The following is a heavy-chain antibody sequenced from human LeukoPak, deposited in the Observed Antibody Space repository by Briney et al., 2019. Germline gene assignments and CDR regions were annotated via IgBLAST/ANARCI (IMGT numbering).Heavy chain of an antibody. Sequence: GASVKVSCKASGYSFTSYFMHWVRQAPGQGLEWMGIINPSDGTPRFTQKFQERVTMTRDTSTSTGYMELINLRSDDTAIYFCASGNQLASRFFEYWGRGTLVTVSS. V-gene: IGHV1-46*01. CDR1: GYSFTSYF. J-gene: IGHJ4*02. CDR2: INPSDGTP. CDR3: ASGNQLASRFFEY. D-gene: IGHD3-3*02.